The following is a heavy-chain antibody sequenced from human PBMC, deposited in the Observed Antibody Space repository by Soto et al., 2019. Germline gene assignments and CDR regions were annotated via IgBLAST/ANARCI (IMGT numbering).Heavy chain of an antibody. CDR3: AQRIGDYGLGRERANYFDP. V-gene: IGHV2-5*02. J-gene: IGHJ5*02. CDR2: IYWDDDK. Sequence: QITLKESGPPLVRPTQTLTLTCTFSGFSLSTTGVGVCWIRQPPGKALEWLALIYWDDDKRYSPSLKSRLTITKVTSKYEVILTMTTLDPVDTATYYCAQRIGDYGLGRERANYFDPWGLGTLVTVSS. CDR1: GFSLSTTGVG. D-gene: IGHD3-10*01.